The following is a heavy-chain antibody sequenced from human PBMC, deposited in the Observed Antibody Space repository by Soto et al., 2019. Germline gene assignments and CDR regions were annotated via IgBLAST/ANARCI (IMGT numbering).Heavy chain of an antibody. CDR3: AKGRGGSGSLTPRVDF. Sequence: EVQLLESGGGLVQPGGSLRLSCAASGFTFNNYAMTWVRQAPGKGLEWVSAISGGGDTTSYPDSVKGRFTGSRDGSKNTLYLQMSSLRSEDTALYYCAKGRGGSGSLTPRVDFWGQGTLVTVSS. J-gene: IGHJ4*02. D-gene: IGHD3-10*01. V-gene: IGHV3-23*01. CDR1: GFTFNNYA. CDR2: ISGGGDTT.